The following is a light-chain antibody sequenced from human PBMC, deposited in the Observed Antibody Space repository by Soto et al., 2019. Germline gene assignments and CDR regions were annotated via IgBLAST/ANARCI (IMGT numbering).Light chain of an antibody. J-gene: IGKJ2*01. V-gene: IGKV1-5*03. CDR2: KAS. CDR1: QSINMW. Sequence: DIQMTQSPSTLYASVGDRVTITCRASQSINMWLAWYQQKPGKAPKLLIYKASFLESGVPSRLSGSGSGTDFTLTIRSLQPDDAATYYCQQDSSYPHTFGQGTKLAIK. CDR3: QQDSSYPHT.